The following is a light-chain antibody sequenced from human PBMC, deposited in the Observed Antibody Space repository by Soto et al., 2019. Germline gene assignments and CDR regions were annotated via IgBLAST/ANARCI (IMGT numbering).Light chain of an antibody. CDR1: QSVGTS. CDR2: GAS. CDR3: QQYYNRPS. V-gene: IGKV3-15*01. J-gene: IGKJ5*01. Sequence: EIVLTQFPVTLSVSPGERATLSCRASQSVGTSLAWYQQRPGQAPRLLIYGASTRATGIPGSFSGSGSGTEFTLTISSLQSEDFAFYYCQQYYNRPSFGQGTRLEIK.